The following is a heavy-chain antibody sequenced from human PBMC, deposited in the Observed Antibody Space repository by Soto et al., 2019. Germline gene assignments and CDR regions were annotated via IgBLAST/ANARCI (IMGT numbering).Heavy chain of an antibody. CDR3: GKHHGYRSLTGMDV. J-gene: IGHJ6*02. V-gene: IGHV3-23*01. Sequence: EVQVLESGGGLVQPGGSLRLSCAASGFTFSSYAVSWVRQAPGKGLEWVSGISGSGGSTYYADSVKGRFTISRDISKRTLYLQMNSLRAEDTAVYYCGKHHGYRSLTGMDVWGQGTTVIVSS. CDR1: GFTFSSYA. CDR2: ISGSGGST. D-gene: IGHD5-12*01.